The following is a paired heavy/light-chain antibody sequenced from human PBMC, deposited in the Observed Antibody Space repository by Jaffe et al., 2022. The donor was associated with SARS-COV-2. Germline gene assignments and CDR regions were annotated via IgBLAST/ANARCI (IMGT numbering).Heavy chain of an antibody. CDR2: INTGNGKT. CDR1: GYTFTTYA. D-gene: IGHD3-10*01. Sequence: QVQLVQSGAELRKPGASVKVSCKASGYTFTTYAIHWVRQAPGQSLEWMGWINTGNGKTLSSQTFQGRVTITRDTSASTAYMEMSSLRSEDTAVYYCARQVRESYRSLDYWGPGTLVTVSS. CDR3: ARQVRESYRSLDY. J-gene: IGHJ4*02. V-gene: IGHV1-3*04.
Light chain of an antibody. V-gene: IGLV3-21*02. CDR3: QMWDSTSDHWV. Sequence: SYVLTQPPSVSVAPGQTARITCGGNNIGSKSVHWYQLKPGQAPVLVVYDDNDRPSGIPERLSGSNSGNTAILTISRVEAGDEADYYCQMWDSTSDHWVFGGGTKLTVL. CDR2: DDN. CDR1: NIGSKS. J-gene: IGLJ3*02.